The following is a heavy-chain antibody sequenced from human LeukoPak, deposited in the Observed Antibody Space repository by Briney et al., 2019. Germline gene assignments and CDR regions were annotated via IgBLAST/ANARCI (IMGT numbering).Heavy chain of an antibody. CDR1: GFTFSSYA. D-gene: IGHD4-17*01. Sequence: TGGSLRLSCAASGFTFSSYAMSWVRQAPGKGLEWVSVISGNGGVTYYADSVKGRFTIPRDNSKNTLYLQMNSLRAEDTAVYYCASRSPRQNYYFDSWGQGTLVTVSS. CDR2: ISGNGGVT. V-gene: IGHV3-23*01. CDR3: ASRSPRQNYYFDS. J-gene: IGHJ4*02.